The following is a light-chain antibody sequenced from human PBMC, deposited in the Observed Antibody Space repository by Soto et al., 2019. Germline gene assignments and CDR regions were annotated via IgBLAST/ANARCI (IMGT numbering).Light chain of an antibody. Sequence: DIQMTQSPSSLSASVGDRVTITCRASQGISRNLNWYQQKPGKAPKLLIYAASSLQSGVPSRFSGSGSGTDFTLTISSLQPEDFAVYYCQERSNWPRTAFGQGTKVEI. CDR3: QERSNWPRTA. CDR1: QGISRN. J-gene: IGKJ1*01. V-gene: IGKV1-39*02. CDR2: AAS.